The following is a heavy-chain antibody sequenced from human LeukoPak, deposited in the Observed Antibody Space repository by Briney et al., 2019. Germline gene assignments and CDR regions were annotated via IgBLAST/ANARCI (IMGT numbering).Heavy chain of an antibody. V-gene: IGHV3-23*01. CDR1: GFTFTSYA. Sequence: GSLRLSCAASGFTFTSYAMSWVRQTPGKGLEWVSSINNRGDNTHYADSLEGGFTISRDNSRNTLYLQMRRLRVEDTATYYCVRQILRGSYFYFLDVWGIGTPVTVSS. J-gene: IGHJ6*03. CDR3: VRQILRGSYFYFLDV. CDR2: INNRGDNT. D-gene: IGHD3-10*01.